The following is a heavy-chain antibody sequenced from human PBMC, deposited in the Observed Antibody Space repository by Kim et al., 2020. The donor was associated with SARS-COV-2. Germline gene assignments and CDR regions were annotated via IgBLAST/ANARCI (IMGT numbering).Heavy chain of an antibody. CDR3: ARSFYSLDPPYSGYDSFYYSGMDV. Sequence: SVKVSCKASGGTFSSYAISWVRQAPGQGLEWMGGIIPIFGTANYAQKFQGRVTITADESTSTAYMELSSLRSEDTAVYYCARSFYSLDPPYSGYDSFYYSGMDVWGQGTTVTVSS. CDR2: IIPIFGTA. CDR1: GGTFSSYA. D-gene: IGHD5-12*01. J-gene: IGHJ6*02. V-gene: IGHV1-69*13.